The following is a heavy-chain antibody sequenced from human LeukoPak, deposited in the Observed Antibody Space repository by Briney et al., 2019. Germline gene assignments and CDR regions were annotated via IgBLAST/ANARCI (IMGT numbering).Heavy chain of an antibody. CDR3: ARGPSSGYSYG. V-gene: IGHV4-4*07. D-gene: IGHD5-18*01. J-gene: IGHJ4*02. Sequence: TSETLSLTCTVSGGSISSYYWSWIRQPAGKGLEWIGRIYTNESTNYNPSLKSRVTMSVDTSKNQFSLRLSSVTAADTAFYYCARGPSSGYSYGWGQGTLVTVSS. CDR1: GGSISSYY. CDR2: IYTNEST.